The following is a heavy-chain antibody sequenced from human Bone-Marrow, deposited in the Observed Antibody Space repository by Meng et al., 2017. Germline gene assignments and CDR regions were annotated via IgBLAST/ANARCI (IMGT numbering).Heavy chain of an antibody. CDR2: ISSSGSTI. J-gene: IGHJ4*02. CDR1: GFTFSDYY. V-gene: IGHV3-11*04. D-gene: IGHD6-13*01. CDR3: ARAVGSSSWYYLDY. Sequence: GESLKISCAASGFTFSDYYMSWIRQAPGKGLEWVSYISSSGSTIYYADSVKGRFTISRDNAKNSLYLQMNSLGAEDTAVYYCARAVGSSSWYYLDYWGQGTLVTVSS.